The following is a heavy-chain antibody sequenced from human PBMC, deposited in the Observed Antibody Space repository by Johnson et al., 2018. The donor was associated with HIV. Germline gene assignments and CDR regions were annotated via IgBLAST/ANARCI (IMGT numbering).Heavy chain of an antibody. CDR1: GFTFSSYV. Sequence: VQLVESGGGVVQPGGSLRLSCAASGFTFSSYVMHWVRQAPGKGLEWVAIISYDGSNKYYADSVKGRFTISRYNSKNTLYLQMNSLRAEDTAVYYCAKEANPDSSSWYGDAFDIWGQGTMVTVSS. CDR2: ISYDGSNK. J-gene: IGHJ3*02. V-gene: IGHV3-30*18. CDR3: AKEANPDSSSWYGDAFDI. D-gene: IGHD6-13*01.